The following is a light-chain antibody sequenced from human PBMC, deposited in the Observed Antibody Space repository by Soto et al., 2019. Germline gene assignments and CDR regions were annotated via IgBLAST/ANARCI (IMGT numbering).Light chain of an antibody. J-gene: IGKJ4*01. Sequence: EIALTQTPGNVSLSHGETATLSCGASQSVIGNHLAWYQQKLGQAPRILIYGASSRATGIPDRFIGSGSGTDFNLNISRLEPEDFAVYCCLYYGNSRLTFGGENKLEFK. V-gene: IGKV3-20*01. CDR3: LYYGNSRLT. CDR1: QSVIGNH. CDR2: GAS.